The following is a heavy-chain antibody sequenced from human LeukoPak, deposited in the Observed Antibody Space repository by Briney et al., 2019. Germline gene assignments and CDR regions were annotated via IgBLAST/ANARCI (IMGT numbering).Heavy chain of an antibody. V-gene: IGHV3-9*03. Sequence: PGRSLRLSCAASGFTFDDYAIHWVRQAPGKGLEWVSGISWNSGSIGYADSVKGRFTISRDNAKNSLYLQMNSLRAEDMALYYCAKDFGPEGGIAAAATPFDYWGQGTLVTVSS. CDR2: ISWNSGSI. D-gene: IGHD6-13*01. CDR3: AKDFGPEGGIAAAATPFDY. J-gene: IGHJ4*02. CDR1: GFTFDDYA.